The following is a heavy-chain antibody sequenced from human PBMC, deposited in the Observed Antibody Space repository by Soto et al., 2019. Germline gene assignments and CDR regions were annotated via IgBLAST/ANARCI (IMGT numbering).Heavy chain of an antibody. CDR2: IYPGDSDT. CDR3: ARRGVAARPDYYGMDV. J-gene: IGHJ6*02. CDR1: GYSLTSYW. D-gene: IGHD6-6*01. Sequence: PGECLKSSGKGSGYSLTSYWIGWVRQMPGKGLEWMGIIYPGDSDTRYSPSFQGQVTISADKSISTAYLQWSSLKASDTAMYYCARRGVAARPDYYGMDVWAQGTTFTVSS. V-gene: IGHV5-51*01.